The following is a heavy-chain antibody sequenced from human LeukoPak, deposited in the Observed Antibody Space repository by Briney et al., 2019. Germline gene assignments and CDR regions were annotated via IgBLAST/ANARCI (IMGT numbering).Heavy chain of an antibody. CDR3: ARGREGTVTTRYWFDP. D-gene: IGHD4-17*01. Sequence: ASVKVSCKASGYTFTDYYMHWVRQAPGQGLEWMGWINPNSGDTNHAQNFQGRVTMTTDTSTSTAYMELRSLRSDDTAVYYCARGREGTVTTRYWFDPWGQGTLVTVSS. CDR2: INPNSGDT. J-gene: IGHJ5*02. CDR1: GYTFTDYY. V-gene: IGHV1-2*02.